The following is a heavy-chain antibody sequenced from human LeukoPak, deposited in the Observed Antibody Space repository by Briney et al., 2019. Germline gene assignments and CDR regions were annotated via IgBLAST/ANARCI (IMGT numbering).Heavy chain of an antibody. V-gene: IGHV3-74*01. Sequence: GGSLRLSCAVSGFTSSSYWMHWVRQAPGKGLVWVSRINNDGTYTVYADSVKGRFTISRDNAKNTLYLQMNSLRPEDTAVYYCGREIQAPGKTLDYWGQGTLVTVSS. CDR2: INNDGTYT. J-gene: IGHJ4*02. CDR1: GFTSSSYW. CDR3: GREIQAPGKTLDY.